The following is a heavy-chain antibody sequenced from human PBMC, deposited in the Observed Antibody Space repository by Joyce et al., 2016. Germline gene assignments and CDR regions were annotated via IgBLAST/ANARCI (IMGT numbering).Heavy chain of an antibody. Sequence: QVQLVESGGGVVQPGRYLRLSCAASGFIFSNYGIHWVRQAPGKGLEWVAFISYDGRNEYYADSVKDRFSSDMDNSQNTMYLQMGSLKAEDTAVYYCAKDQTPWVGDLSYYYYPMDVWGQGTPGTGSS. J-gene: IGHJ6*02. CDR1: GFIFSNYG. CDR3: AKDQTPWVGDLSYYYYPMDV. V-gene: IGHV3-30*18. D-gene: IGHD3-10*01. CDR2: ISYDGRNE.